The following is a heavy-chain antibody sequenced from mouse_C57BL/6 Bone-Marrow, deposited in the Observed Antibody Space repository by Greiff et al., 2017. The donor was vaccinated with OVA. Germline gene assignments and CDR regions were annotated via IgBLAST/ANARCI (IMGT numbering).Heavy chain of an antibody. J-gene: IGHJ1*03. Sequence: QVQLQQSGAELARPGASVKMSCKASGYTFTSYTMHWVKQRPGQGLEWIGYINPSSGYTKYNQKFKDKATLTADKSSSTAYMQLSSLTSEDSAVYYCARRAFDYEYDGYWYFDVWGTGTTVTASS. CDR1: GYTFTSYT. CDR3: ARRAFDYEYDGYWYFDV. CDR2: INPSSGYT. D-gene: IGHD2-4*01. V-gene: IGHV1-4*01.